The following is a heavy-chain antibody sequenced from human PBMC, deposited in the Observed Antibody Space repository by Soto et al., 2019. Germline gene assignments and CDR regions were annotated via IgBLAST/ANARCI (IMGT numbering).Heavy chain of an antibody. CDR2: INPSGGST. D-gene: IGHD2-2*01. V-gene: IGHV1-46*01. J-gene: IGHJ4*02. CDR1: GYTFTSYY. CDR3: AKGRGYCTSTSGYVGSDY. Sequence: ASVKVSCKASGYTFTSYYMHWVRQAPGQGLEWMGIINPSGGSTSYAQKFQGRVTMTRDTSTSTVYMELSSLRSEDTAVYYCAKGRGYCTSTSGYVGSDYWGQGTLVTVSS.